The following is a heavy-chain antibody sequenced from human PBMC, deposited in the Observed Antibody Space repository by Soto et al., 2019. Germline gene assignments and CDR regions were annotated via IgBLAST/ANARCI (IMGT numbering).Heavy chain of an antibody. CDR2: IKQDGSER. V-gene: IGHV3-7*01. CDR3: ARESEDLTSNFDY. Sequence: GGSLRLSCAVSGFSFGTYWMSWVRQAPGKGLEWLASIKQDGSERYYLDSVKGRFTISRDNAKDSLSLQMNSLRAEDTAVYYCARESEDLTSNFDYWGQGTLVTVSS. CDR1: GFSFGTYW. J-gene: IGHJ4*02.